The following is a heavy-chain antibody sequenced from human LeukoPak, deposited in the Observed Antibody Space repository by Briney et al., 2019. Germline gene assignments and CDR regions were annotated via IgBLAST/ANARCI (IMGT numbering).Heavy chain of an antibody. CDR3: ARDRSPVLRFLEWLLLNGMDV. J-gene: IGHJ6*02. Sequence: ASVKVSCKASGYTFTSYAMHWVRQAPGQRLEWMGWINAGNGNTKYSQKFQGRVTITRDTSAGTAYMELSSLRSEDTAVYYCARDRSPVLRFLEWLLLNGMDVWGQGTTVTVSS. CDR2: INAGNGNT. CDR1: GYTFTSYA. V-gene: IGHV1-3*01. D-gene: IGHD3-3*01.